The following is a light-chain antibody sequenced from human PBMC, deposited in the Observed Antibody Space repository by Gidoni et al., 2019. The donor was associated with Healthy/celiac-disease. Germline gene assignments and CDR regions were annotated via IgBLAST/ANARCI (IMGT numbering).Light chain of an antibody. Sequence: EIVLTQSPGTLSLSPGERATLSCRASQSVSSSYLAWYQQKPGQAPRLLIYGASSRATGIPDRFSGSGSGTDFTLTISRPEPEDFAVYYCQQYGSSLGTFGQGTKLEIK. CDR3: QQYGSSLGT. V-gene: IGKV3-20*01. J-gene: IGKJ2*01. CDR1: QSVSSSY. CDR2: GAS.